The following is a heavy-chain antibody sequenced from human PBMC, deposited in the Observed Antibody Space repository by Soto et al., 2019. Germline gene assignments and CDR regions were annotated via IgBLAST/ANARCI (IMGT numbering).Heavy chain of an antibody. CDR2: ISTGSSYI. D-gene: IGHD5-12*01. CDR3: ARDRDGYNSNWFDP. J-gene: IGHJ5*02. CDR1: GFTLSTHN. V-gene: IGHV3-21*01. Sequence: PVGSLRLSCAASGFTLSTHNMNWVRQAPGRGPEWVSSISTGSSYIYYADSVKGRFTISRDNAQNSLYLQMNSLTVEDTAVYYCARDRDGYNSNWFDPWGRGTLVTVSS.